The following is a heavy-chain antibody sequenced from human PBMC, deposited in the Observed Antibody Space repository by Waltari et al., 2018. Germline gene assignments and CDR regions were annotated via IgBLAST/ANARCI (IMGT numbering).Heavy chain of an antibody. CDR3: ARASASYYYDSSGYVDY. CDR1: GGTFSSYA. D-gene: IGHD3-22*01. J-gene: IGHJ4*02. Sequence: QVQLVQSGAEVKKPGSSVKVSCKASGGTFSSYAIRWVRQAPGQGFEWMVGIIPILGIANYAQKFQGRVTITADESTSTAYMELSSLRSEDTAVYYCARASASYYYDSSGYVDYWGQGTLVTVSS. CDR2: IIPILGIA. V-gene: IGHV1-69*04.